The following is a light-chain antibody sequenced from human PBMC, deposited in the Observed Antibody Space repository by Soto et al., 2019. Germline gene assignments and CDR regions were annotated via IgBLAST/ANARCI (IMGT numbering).Light chain of an antibody. J-gene: IGKJ1*01. Sequence: IQVTRSPSSLSASVGYRFTITFRASQSISSYLDWYQQKPGQAPKLLIYAASSLQSGVPSRFSGSGSGTEFTLTISSLQPDDFATYYCQQYNSQWTFGQGTKVDIK. CDR3: QQYNSQWT. V-gene: IGKV1-39*01. CDR2: AAS. CDR1: QSISSY.